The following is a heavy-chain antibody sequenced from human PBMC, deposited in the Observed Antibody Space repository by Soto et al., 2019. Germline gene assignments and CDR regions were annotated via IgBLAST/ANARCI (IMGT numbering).Heavy chain of an antibody. CDR1: GGSISSTSYY. V-gene: IGHV4-61*01. CDR2: IYYSGGT. J-gene: IGHJ5*02. D-gene: IGHD2-15*01. Sequence: PSETLSLTCTVSGGSISSTSYYWNWIRQPPGKGLEWIGFIYYSGGTNYNPSLMSRVTISVDTSKNQFSLKLSSVTAAYTAVYYCGRDPGYCSGGICYSARGCFDPWGQGSLVTVSS. CDR3: GRDPGYCSGGICYSARGCFDP.